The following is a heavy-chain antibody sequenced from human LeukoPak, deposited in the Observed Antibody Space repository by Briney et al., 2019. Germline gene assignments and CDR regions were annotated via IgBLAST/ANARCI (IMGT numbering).Heavy chain of an antibody. CDR3: ARVSGITMIVVLQSDAFDI. CDR1: GGSISSYY. Sequence: PSETLSLTCSVSGGSISSYYWSWIRQPPGRGLEWIGYIYYSGRTSYNPSLKSRVTISVDTSKNQFSLKLSSVTAADTAVYYCARVSGITMIVVLQSDAFDIWGQGTLVTVSS. CDR2: IYYSGRT. V-gene: IGHV4-59*12. J-gene: IGHJ3*02. D-gene: IGHD3-22*01.